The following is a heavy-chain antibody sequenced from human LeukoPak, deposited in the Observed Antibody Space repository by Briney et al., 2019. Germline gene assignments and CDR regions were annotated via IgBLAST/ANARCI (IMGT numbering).Heavy chain of an antibody. J-gene: IGHJ3*02. CDR1: GYSFSNYW. Sequence: GESLKISCKGSGYSFSNYWIGWVRQMPGKGLEWMGIIYPGEYDIRYSPSFQGQVTISADKSISTAYLQWSSLKASDTAMYYCARSDGYNFASKFDIWGQGTMVTVSS. V-gene: IGHV5-51*01. CDR2: IYPGEYDI. CDR3: ARSDGYNFASKFDI. D-gene: IGHD5-24*01.